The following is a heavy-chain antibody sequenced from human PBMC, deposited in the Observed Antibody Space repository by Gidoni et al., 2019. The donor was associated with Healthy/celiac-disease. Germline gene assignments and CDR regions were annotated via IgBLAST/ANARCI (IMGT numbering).Heavy chain of an antibody. V-gene: IGHV3-21*01. CDR2: ISSSSSYI. J-gene: IGHJ6*02. Sequence: EVQLVESGGGLVKPGGSLRLSCAASGFTFSSYSLNWVRQAPGKGLEWVSYISSSSSYIYYADSVKGRFTISRDNAKNSLYLQMNSLRAEDTAVYYCAREGGGGSGSYYAYYYGMDVWGQGTTVTVSS. CDR3: AREGGGGSGSYYAYYYGMDV. D-gene: IGHD3-10*01. CDR1: GFTFSSYS.